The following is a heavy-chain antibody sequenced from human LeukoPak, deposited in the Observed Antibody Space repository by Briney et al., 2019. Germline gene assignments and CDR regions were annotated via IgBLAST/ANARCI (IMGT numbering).Heavy chain of an antibody. V-gene: IGHV4-39*01. CDR1: GGSISSSRYS. Sequence: SETLSLTCTVSGGSISSSRYSWGWIRQPPGKGLEWIGSIYYSGSTYYNPSLKSRVTISVDTSKNQFSLKLTSVTAADTAVYYCARVTYYYDSSPFDFDYWGQGTLVAVSS. D-gene: IGHD3-22*01. J-gene: IGHJ4*02. CDR2: IYYSGST. CDR3: ARVTYYYDSSPFDFDY.